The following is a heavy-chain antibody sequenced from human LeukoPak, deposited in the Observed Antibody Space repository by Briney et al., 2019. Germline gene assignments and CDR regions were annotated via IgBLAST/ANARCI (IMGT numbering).Heavy chain of an antibody. CDR1: GFIFSSNT. Sequence: PGGSLRLSCAASGFIFSSNTMNWVRQAPGKGLEWVSSISSSSSYIYYADSVKGRFTISRDNAKNSLYLQLNSLRADDTAVYYCARVSSGWFPLFDYWGQGTLVTVSS. CDR3: ARVSSGWFPLFDY. V-gene: IGHV3-21*06. CDR2: ISSSSSYI. J-gene: IGHJ4*02. D-gene: IGHD6-19*01.